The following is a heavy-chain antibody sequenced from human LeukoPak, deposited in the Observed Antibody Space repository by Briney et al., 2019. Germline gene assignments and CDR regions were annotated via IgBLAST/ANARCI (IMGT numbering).Heavy chain of an antibody. D-gene: IGHD3-3*01. Sequence: ASVKVSCKASGYTFTGYYMHWVRQAPGQGLEWMGWINPNSGGTNYAQKFQGRVTMTRDTSISTAYMELSGLRSDDTAVYYCARNYDFWSGYYPSYWGQGTLVTVSS. CDR3: ARNYDFWSGYYPSY. CDR1: GYTFTGYY. V-gene: IGHV1-2*02. CDR2: INPNSGGT. J-gene: IGHJ4*02.